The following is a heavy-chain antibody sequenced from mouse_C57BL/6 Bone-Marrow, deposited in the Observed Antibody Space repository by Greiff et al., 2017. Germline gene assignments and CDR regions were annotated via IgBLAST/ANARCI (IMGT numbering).Heavy chain of an antibody. Sequence: VKLMESGAELAKPGASVKLSCKASGYTFTSYWMHWVKQRPGQGLEWIGYINPSSGYTKYNQKFKDKATLTADKSSSTAYMQLSSLTYEDSAVYYCARGIYDYHWYFDVWGTGTTVTVSS. D-gene: IGHD2-4*01. CDR1: GYTFTSYW. V-gene: IGHV1-7*01. J-gene: IGHJ1*03. CDR3: ARGIYDYHWYFDV. CDR2: INPSSGYT.